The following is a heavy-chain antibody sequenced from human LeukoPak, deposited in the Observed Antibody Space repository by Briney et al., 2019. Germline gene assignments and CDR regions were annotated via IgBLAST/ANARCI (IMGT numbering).Heavy chain of an antibody. D-gene: IGHD3-9*01. CDR1: GFTFSSYA. Sequence: GGSMRLSCAASGFTFSSYAMSWVRQASGKGLEWVSHVSGSGGSTYYADCVKGRFTISRDNSKNALYLQMNSLRGDDTAVYYCAKRTDVLTGYYNAWGRGTLVTVSS. CDR2: VSGSGGST. J-gene: IGHJ5*02. V-gene: IGHV3-23*01. CDR3: AKRTDVLTGYYNA.